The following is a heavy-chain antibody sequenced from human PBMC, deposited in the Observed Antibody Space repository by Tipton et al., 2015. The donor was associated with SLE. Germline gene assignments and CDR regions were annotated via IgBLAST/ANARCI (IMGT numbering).Heavy chain of an antibody. CDR1: GFTFDDYA. V-gene: IGHV3-9*01. CDR2: ISWNSGSI. D-gene: IGHD3-3*01. Sequence: RSLRLSCAASGFTFDDYAMHWVRQAPGKGLEWVSGISWNSGSIGYADSVKGRFTISRDNAKNSLYLQMNSLRAEDTALYYCAKARAETGYDFWSGIDYWGQGTLVTVSS. CDR3: AKARAETGYDFWSGIDY. J-gene: IGHJ4*02.